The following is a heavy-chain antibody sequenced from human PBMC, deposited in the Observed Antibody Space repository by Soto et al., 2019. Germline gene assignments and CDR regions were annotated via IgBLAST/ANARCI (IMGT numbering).Heavy chain of an antibody. CDR3: TRDGDFYGFDV. D-gene: IGHD3-3*01. Sequence: GSLRLSCTFSGFTSDDFALTWVRQAPGKGLEWLGLVRSKTYDGAAEYAASVKGRFTISRDESTSTAFLQMNRLKTEDTAVYYCTRDGDFYGFDVWGQGTTVTVSS. CDR1: GFTSDDFA. V-gene: IGHV3-49*04. CDR2: VRSKTYDGAA. J-gene: IGHJ6*02.